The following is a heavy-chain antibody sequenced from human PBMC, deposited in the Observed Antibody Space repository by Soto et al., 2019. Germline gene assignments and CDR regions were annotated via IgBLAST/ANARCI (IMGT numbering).Heavy chain of an antibody. V-gene: IGHV1-18*01. J-gene: IGHJ6*02. Sequence: VSGKVAWKGSGYTFTSSGVRWVRQAPGQGLEWMGWTSAYNGNTNYAQKLQGRVTMTTDTSTSTAYMELRSLRSDDTAVYYCARFRVAAAGTDPLSDYYYYGMDVWG. CDR2: TSAYNGNT. CDR3: ARFRVAAAGTDPLSDYYYYGMDV. D-gene: IGHD6-13*01. CDR1: GYTFTSSG.